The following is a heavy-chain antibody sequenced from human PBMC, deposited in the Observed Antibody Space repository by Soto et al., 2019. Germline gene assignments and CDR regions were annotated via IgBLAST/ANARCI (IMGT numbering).Heavy chain of an antibody. V-gene: IGHV3-33*01. CDR1: GFTFSSYG. CDR2: IWYDGSNK. D-gene: IGHD6-19*01. CDR3: AREPSGAVADYYFDY. Sequence: GGSLRLSCAASGFTFSSYGMHWVRQAPGKGLEWVAVIWYDGSNKYYADSVKGRFTISRDNSKNTLYLQMNSLRAEDTAVYYCAREPSGAVADYYFDYWGQGTLVTVSS. J-gene: IGHJ4*02.